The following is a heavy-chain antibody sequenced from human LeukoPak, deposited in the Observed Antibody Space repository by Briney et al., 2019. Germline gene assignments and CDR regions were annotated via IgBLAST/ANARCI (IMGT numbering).Heavy chain of an antibody. Sequence: PGGSLRLSCAASGFTFSTFAMHWVRLSPGKGLEWVSSITGSGPYILYADSVKRRFTISRDNTKNLLYLEMNSLRAEDTAMYCCVRDVGAVRGEVYFDYWGQGTLVTVSS. CDR2: ITGSGPYI. J-gene: IGHJ4*02. V-gene: IGHV3-21*06. D-gene: IGHD3-16*01. CDR1: GFTFSTFA. CDR3: VRDVGAVRGEVYFDY.